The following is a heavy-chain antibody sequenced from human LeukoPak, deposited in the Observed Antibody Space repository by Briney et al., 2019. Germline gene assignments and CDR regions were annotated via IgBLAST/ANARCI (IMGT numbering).Heavy chain of an antibody. CDR1: GGSFSGYY. D-gene: IGHD6-19*01. Sequence: PSETLSLTCAVYGGSFSGYYWSWIRQPPGKGLEWIGEINHSGSTNYNPSLKSRVTISVDTSKNQFSLKLSSVTAADTAVYYCARGRPYRILALYSSGWYQPINYYYYYMDVWGKGTTVTVSS. V-gene: IGHV4-34*01. CDR2: INHSGST. J-gene: IGHJ6*03. CDR3: ARGRPYRILALYSSGWYQPINYYYYYMDV.